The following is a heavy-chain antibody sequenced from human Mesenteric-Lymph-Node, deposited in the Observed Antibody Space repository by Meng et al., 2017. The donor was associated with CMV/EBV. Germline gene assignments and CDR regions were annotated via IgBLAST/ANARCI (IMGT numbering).Heavy chain of an antibody. V-gene: IGHV3-20*04. D-gene: IGHD3-22*01. J-gene: IGHJ6*02. CDR1: GFIFNEYG. CDR2: IHYNGGST. Sequence: GESLKISCAASGFIFNEYGMSWVRQAPGKGLEWVSGIHYNGGSTGYADSVKGRFTISRDNAKNSLFLQMNSLRPEDTAVYYCASLPDYYDSSAYDLDVWGQGTTVTVSS. CDR3: ASLPDYYDSSAYDLDV.